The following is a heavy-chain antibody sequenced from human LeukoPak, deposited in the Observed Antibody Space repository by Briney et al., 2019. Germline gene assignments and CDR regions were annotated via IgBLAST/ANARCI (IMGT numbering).Heavy chain of an antibody. CDR2: INHSGST. CDR1: GGSFSGYY. J-gene: IGHJ4*02. V-gene: IGHV4-34*01. CDR3: ASLVVTATYFDY. Sequence: SETLSLTCAVYGGSFSGYYWSWIRQPPGKGLEWIGEINHSGSTNYNPSPKSRVTISVDTSKNQFSLKLSSVTAADTAVYYCASLVVTATYFDYWGQGTLVTVSS. D-gene: IGHD2-21*02.